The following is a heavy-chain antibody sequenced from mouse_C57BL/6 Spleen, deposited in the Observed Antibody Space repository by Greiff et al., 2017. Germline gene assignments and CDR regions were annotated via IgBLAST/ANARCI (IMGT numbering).Heavy chain of an antibody. J-gene: IGHJ2*01. CDR3: ARGAYYGSSPYYFDY. V-gene: IGHV1-26*01. CDR1: GYTFTDYY. D-gene: IGHD1-1*01. CDR2: INPNNGGT. Sequence: EVMLVESGPELVKPGASVKISCKASGYTFTDYYMNWVKQSHGKSLEWIGDINPNNGGTSYNQKFKGKATLTVDKSSSTAYMELRSLTSEDSAVYYCARGAYYGSSPYYFDYWGQGTTLTVSS.